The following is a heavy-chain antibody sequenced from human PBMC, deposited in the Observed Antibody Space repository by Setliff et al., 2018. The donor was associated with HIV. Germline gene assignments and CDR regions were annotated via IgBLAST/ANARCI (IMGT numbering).Heavy chain of an antibody. V-gene: IGHV1-46*01. CDR1: GYTFTSYY. Sequence: ASVKVSCKASGYTFTSYYMHWVRQAPGQGLEWMGIINPSGGSTSYAQKFQGRVTMTRDTSTSTVYMELSSLRSEDTAVYYCASTTYYYDSSGHPPGWFDPWGQGTLVTVSS. CDR2: INPSGGST. J-gene: IGHJ5*02. CDR3: ASTTYYYDSSGHPPGWFDP. D-gene: IGHD3-22*01.